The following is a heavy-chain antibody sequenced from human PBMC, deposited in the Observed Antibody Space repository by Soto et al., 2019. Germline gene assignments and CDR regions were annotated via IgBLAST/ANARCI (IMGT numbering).Heavy chain of an antibody. D-gene: IGHD2-8*01. CDR2: IYSGGST. CDR1: GLTVSSNY. V-gene: IGHV3-53*01. CDR3: AREQSWYAN. Sequence: EVQLVESGGGWIQPGGSLRLSCAASGLTVSSNYMRWFRQAPGKGLEWVSVIYSGGSTYYADSVKGRFTISRDTAKNTLYLEMNSLRAEDTAVYYCAREQSWYANWGQSHLLTVSS. J-gene: IGHJ1*01.